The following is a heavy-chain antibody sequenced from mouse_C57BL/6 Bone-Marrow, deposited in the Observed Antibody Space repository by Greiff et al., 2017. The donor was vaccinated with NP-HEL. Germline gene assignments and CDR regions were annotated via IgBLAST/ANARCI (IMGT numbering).Heavy chain of an antibody. J-gene: IGHJ3*01. CDR3: ARDGLLRPFAY. D-gene: IGHD1-1*01. CDR2: IDPSDSYT. CDR1: GYTFTSYW. V-gene: IGHV1-50*01. Sequence: QVQLQQFGAELVKPGASVKLSCKASGYTFTSYWMQWVKQRPGQGLEWIGEIDPSDSYTNYNQKFKGKATLTVDTSSSTAYMQLSSLTSEDSAVYYCARDGLLRPFAYWGQGTLVTVSA.